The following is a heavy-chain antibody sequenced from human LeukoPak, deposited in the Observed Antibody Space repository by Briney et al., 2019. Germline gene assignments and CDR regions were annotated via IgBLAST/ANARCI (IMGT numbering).Heavy chain of an antibody. CDR2: ISYDGSNK. V-gene: IGHV3-30*18. CDR1: GVTFSSYG. CDR3: AKDRRRQWLVADLFVP. D-gene: IGHD6-19*01. J-gene: IGHJ5*02. Sequence: PGGSLRLSCAASGVTFSSYGMHRVRQAPGKGLEWVAVISYDGSNKYYADSVKGRFTISRDNSKNTLYLQMNSLRAEDTAVYYCAKDRRRQWLVADLFVPWGQGTLVTVSS.